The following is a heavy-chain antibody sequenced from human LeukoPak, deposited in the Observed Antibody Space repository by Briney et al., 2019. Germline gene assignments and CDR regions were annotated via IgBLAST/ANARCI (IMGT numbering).Heavy chain of an antibody. CDR2: PSGSGGST. CDR3: AKRAPVAAAGTGRYFDY. J-gene: IGHJ4*02. D-gene: IGHD1/OR15-1a*01. CDR1: GFTLRSYA. Sequence: PGGSLRLSCPAPGFTLRSYALSWVRPAPGKGPPSASPPSGSGGSTYYADSVKGRFTISRDNSKNTLYLQMNSLRAEDTAVYYCAKRAPVAAAGTGRYFDYWGQGTLVTVSS. V-gene: IGHV3-23*01.